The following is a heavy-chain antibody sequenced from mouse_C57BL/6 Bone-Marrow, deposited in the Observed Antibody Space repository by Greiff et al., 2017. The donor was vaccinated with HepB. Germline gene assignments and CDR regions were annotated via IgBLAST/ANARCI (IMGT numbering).Heavy chain of an antibody. D-gene: IGHD1-1*01. V-gene: IGHV3-8*01. CDR3: ASTTVVPFDY. J-gene: IGHJ2*01. CDR1: GYSITSDY. CDR2: ISYSGSA. Sequence: EVKVVESGPGLAKPSQTLSLTCSVTGYSITSDYWNWIPKFPGNKLEYMGYISYSGSAYYNPSLKSRISITRDTSKNQYYLQLNSVTTEDTATYYCASTTVVPFDYWGQGTTLTVSS.